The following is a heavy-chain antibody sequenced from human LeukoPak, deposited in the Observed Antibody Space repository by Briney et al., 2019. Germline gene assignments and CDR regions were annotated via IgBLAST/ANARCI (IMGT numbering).Heavy chain of an antibody. D-gene: IGHD3-10*01. CDR1: GFTFNNYG. J-gene: IGHJ4*02. Sequence: GGSLRLSCAASGFTFNNYGMHWVRQAPGKGLEWVAVISYDGSNTYYTDSVKGRFTISRDNSKNTLYLQMSSLRAEDTALYYCAKGIYHGSGSPVDYWGQGTLVTVSS. CDR3: AKGIYHGSGSPVDY. V-gene: IGHV3-30*18. CDR2: ISYDGSNT.